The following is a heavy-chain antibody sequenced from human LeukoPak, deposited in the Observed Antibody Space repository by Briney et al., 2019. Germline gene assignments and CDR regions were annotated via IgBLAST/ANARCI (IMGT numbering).Heavy chain of an antibody. J-gene: IGHJ4*02. CDR1: GYTFTSYD. V-gene: IGHV1-8*01. CDR3: ARGRGSYRLFVGFGDYVDEWDY. D-gene: IGHD3-16*02. Sequence: GASVKVSCKASGYTFTSYDINWVRQATGQGLEWMGWVNPNSGNTGYAQKFQGRVTMTRNTSISTAYMELSSLRSEDTAVYYCARGRGSYRLFVGFGDYVDEWDYWGQGTLVTVSS. CDR2: VNPNSGNT.